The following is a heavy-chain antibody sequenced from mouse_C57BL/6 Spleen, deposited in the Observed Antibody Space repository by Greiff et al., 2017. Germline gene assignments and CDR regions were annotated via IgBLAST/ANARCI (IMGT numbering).Heavy chain of an antibody. D-gene: IGHD1-1*01. CDR1: GYAFSSSW. Sequence: VQLQQSGPELVKPGASVKISCKASGYAFSSSWMNWVKQRPGKGLEWIGRIYPGDGDTNYNGKFKGKATLTADKSSSTAYMQLSSLTSVDSAVYFCARGVVDWYFDVWGTGTTVTVSS. CDR3: ARGVVDWYFDV. V-gene: IGHV1-82*01. CDR2: IYPGDGDT. J-gene: IGHJ1*03.